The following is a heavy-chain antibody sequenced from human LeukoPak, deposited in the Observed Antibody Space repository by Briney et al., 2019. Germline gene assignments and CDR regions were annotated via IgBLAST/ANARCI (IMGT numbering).Heavy chain of an antibody. V-gene: IGHV4-39*01. J-gene: IGHJ4*02. Sequence: SETLSLTCTVSGGSISSSLYYWGWIRQPPGKGLEWIGSIFYSGITYYNPSLQSRVTISVDTSKSQFSLHLGSVTAADTALYYCARIIVVTSTDYFDSWGQGTLVTVSS. CDR3: ARIIVVTSTDYFDS. D-gene: IGHD2/OR15-2a*01. CDR2: IFYSGIT. CDR1: GGSISSSLYY.